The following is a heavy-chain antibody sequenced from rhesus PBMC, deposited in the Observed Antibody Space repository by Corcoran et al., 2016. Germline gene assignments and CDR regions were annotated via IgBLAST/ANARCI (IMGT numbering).Heavy chain of an antibody. V-gene: IGHV4S7*01. J-gene: IGHJ4*01. CDR2: IDGSSGST. Sequence: QVQLQESGPGLVKPSETLSLTCAVSGGSISDSYYWNWIRQPPGKRLEWIGNIDGSSGSTYYNPSRKSRVTMSKDTSKNQVSLTLSSVTAADTAVYYCARHSSGWYVYWGQGVLVTVSS. CDR1: GGSISDSYY. D-gene: IGHD6-31*01. CDR3: ARHSSGWYVY.